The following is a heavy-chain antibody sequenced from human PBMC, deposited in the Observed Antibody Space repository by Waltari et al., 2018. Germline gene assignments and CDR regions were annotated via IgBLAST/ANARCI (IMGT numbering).Heavy chain of an antibody. CDR1: GGSFSGYY. V-gene: IGHV4-34*01. D-gene: IGHD3-22*01. CDR2: INHSGST. J-gene: IGHJ3*02. CDR3: ARGMGDSSGGRHDAFDI. Sequence: QVQLQQWGAGLLKPSETLSLTCAVYGGSFSGYYWSWIRQPPGKGLEWIGEINHSGSTNDNPSLKSRVTISVDTSKNQFSLKLSSVTAADTAVYYCARGMGDSSGGRHDAFDIWGQGTMVTVSS.